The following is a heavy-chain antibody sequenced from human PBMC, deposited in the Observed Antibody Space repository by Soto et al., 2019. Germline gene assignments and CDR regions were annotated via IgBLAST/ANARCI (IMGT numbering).Heavy chain of an antibody. CDR3: ARDIVVVPAAIFGMNYYYYYGMDV. Sequence: QVQLVESGGGVVQPGRSLRLSCAASGFTFSSYGMHWVRQAPGKGLEWVAVIWYDGSNKYYPDSVKGRFTISRDNSKNTLYLQMNSLRAEDTAVYYCARDIVVVPAAIFGMNYYYYYGMDVWGQGTTVTVSS. V-gene: IGHV3-33*01. CDR2: IWYDGSNK. D-gene: IGHD2-2*01. J-gene: IGHJ6*02. CDR1: GFTFSSYG.